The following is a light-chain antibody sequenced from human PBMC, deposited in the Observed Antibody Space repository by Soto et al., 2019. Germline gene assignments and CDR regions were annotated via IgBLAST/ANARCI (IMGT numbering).Light chain of an antibody. CDR1: QSISSS. Sequence: DIQMTQSPSSLSASVGDRVTITCRASQSISSSLNWYQQKPGKAPKLLIYAASSLQSGVPSRFSGSGSGTDFTLTINSLQPEDFATYYCQQSYSTPFTFGPGTKVDIK. J-gene: IGKJ3*01. V-gene: IGKV1-39*01. CDR3: QQSYSTPFT. CDR2: AAS.